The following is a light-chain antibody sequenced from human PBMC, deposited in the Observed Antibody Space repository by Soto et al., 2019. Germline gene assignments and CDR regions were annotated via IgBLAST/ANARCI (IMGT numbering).Light chain of an antibody. CDR1: QSVGSN. J-gene: IGKJ4*01. V-gene: IGKV3-11*01. CDR2: DAS. Sequence: ENVLTQSPATLSLSPGERATLSCRASQSVGSNLAWYQQKPGQGPRLLIYDASHRATGISARFSGSGSGTDFTLTISSLEPEDFAVYYCQQGNSWPLTFGGGTKVEIK. CDR3: QQGNSWPLT.